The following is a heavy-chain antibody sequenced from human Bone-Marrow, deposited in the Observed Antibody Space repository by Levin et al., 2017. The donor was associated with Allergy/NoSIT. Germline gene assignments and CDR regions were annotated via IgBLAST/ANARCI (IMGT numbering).Heavy chain of an antibody. Sequence: GGSLRLSCAASGFTFSSYGMHWVRQAPGKGLEWVAGIWYDGSNIYYADSVKGRFTISRDNSKKTLYLQMSSLRAEDTAVYFCAREYGDYYFDYWGQGTLVTVSS. J-gene: IGHJ4*02. CDR3: AREYGDYYFDY. CDR2: IWYDGSNI. V-gene: IGHV3-33*01. CDR1: GFTFSSYG. D-gene: IGHD4-17*01.